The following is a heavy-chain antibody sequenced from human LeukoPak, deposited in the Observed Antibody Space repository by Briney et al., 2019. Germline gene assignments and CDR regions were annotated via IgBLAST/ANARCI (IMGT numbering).Heavy chain of an antibody. CDR1: GGSISSYY. Sequence: SETLSLTCTVSGGSISSYYWTWIRQPAGRGLEWIGRVHTSGSTNYNPSLESRVTMSLDTSKNQFSLKLSSVTAADTAVYYCARVSRGNSVGGDYWGQGTLVTVSS. V-gene: IGHV4-4*07. J-gene: IGHJ4*02. CDR2: VHTSGST. CDR3: ARVSRGNSVGGDY. D-gene: IGHD4-23*01.